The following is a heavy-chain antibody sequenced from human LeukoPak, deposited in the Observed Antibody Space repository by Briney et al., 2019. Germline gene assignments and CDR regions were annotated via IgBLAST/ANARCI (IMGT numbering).Heavy chain of an antibody. J-gene: IGHJ3*02. D-gene: IGHD2-15*01. V-gene: IGHV3-48*03. CDR2: ISSSANTI. CDR3: ASRYCSGGSCYGRDGFDI. CDR1: GFTFSSYE. Sequence: GGSLRLSCSASGFTFSSYEMNWVRQAPGKGLEWVSYISSSANTIYYADSVRGRFTISRDNAKNSLYLQMNSLRAEDTAVYYCASRYCSGGSCYGRDGFDIWGQGTRVTVSS.